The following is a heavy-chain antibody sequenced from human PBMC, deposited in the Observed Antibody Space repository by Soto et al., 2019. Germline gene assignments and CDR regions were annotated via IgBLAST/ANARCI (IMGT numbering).Heavy chain of an antibody. CDR1: GFTFSSYA. D-gene: IGHD3-22*01. Sequence: VGSLRLSCAASGFTFSSYAMSWVRQAPGKGLEWVSAISGSGGSTYYADSVKGRFTISRDNSKNTLYLQMNSLRAEDTAVYYCANSGRYYYDSSGNWFDPWGQGTLVTVSS. CDR2: ISGSGGST. V-gene: IGHV3-23*01. J-gene: IGHJ5*02. CDR3: ANSGRYYYDSSGNWFDP.